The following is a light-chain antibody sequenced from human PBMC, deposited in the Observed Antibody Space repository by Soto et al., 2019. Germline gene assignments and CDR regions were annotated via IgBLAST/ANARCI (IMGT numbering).Light chain of an antibody. Sequence: QSALTQPRSVSGSPGQSVTISCTGTSSDVGGYNYVSWYQQHPGKAPKLMIYDVSKRPSGVPDRFSVSKSGNTASLTISGLQAEDEADYYCCSYAGSSLYVFGTGTKLTVL. CDR1: SSDVGGYNY. CDR3: CSYAGSSLYV. CDR2: DVS. J-gene: IGLJ1*01. V-gene: IGLV2-11*01.